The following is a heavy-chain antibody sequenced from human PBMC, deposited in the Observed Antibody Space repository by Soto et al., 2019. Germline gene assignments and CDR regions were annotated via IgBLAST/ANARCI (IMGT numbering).Heavy chain of an antibody. CDR2: ISWDGGST. CDR3: AKEYRRRDSSQGVDY. V-gene: IGHV3-43D*04. J-gene: IGHJ4*02. CDR1: GFTFDYYA. D-gene: IGHD3-22*01. Sequence: PGGSLRLSCAASGFTFDYYAMHWVRQSPGKGLEWVSLISWDGGSTYYADSVKGRFTISRDNSKNSLYLQMNSLRAEDTALYYCAKEYRRRDSSQGVDYWGQGTLVTVSS.